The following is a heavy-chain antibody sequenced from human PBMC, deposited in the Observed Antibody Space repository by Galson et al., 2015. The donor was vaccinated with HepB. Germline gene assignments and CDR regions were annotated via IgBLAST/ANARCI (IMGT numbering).Heavy chain of an antibody. CDR2: INSDGSST. V-gene: IGHV3-74*01. CDR3: ARDNYYERWFDP. Sequence: SLRLSCAASGFTFSSYWMHWVRQAPGKGLVWVSRINSDGSSTSYADSVKGRFTISRDNAKNTLYLQMNSLRAEDTAVYYCARDNYYERWFDPWGQGTLVTVSS. CDR1: GFTFSSYW. D-gene: IGHD3-22*01. J-gene: IGHJ5*02.